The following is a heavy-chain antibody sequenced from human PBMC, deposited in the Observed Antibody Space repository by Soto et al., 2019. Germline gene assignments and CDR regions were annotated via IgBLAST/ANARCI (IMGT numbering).Heavy chain of an antibody. V-gene: IGHV3-23*01. CDR3: AQIRDYVWGNDY. CDR2: ISGSGGST. D-gene: IGHD3-16*01. CDR1: GFTFSSYA. Sequence: EVQLLESGGGLVQPGGSLRLSCAASGFTFSSYAMSWVRQAPGKGLEWVSAISGSGGSTYYADSVKGRFTISRDTANNTLYLQMNSLRAEDTAVYYCAQIRDYVWGNDYWGQGTLVTVAA. J-gene: IGHJ4*02.